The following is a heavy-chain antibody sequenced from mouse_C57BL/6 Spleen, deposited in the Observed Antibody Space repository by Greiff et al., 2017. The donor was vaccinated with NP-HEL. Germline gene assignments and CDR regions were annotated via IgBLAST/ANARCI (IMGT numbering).Heavy chain of an antibody. CDR2: IDPETGST. Sequence: QVQLQQSGAELVRPGASVTLSCKASGYTFTDYEMHWVKQTPVHGLEWIGAIDPETGSTAYNQKFKGKAILTADKSSSTAYMELRSLTSEDSAVYYCTRPLYYSNRYYAMDYWGQGTSVTVSS. CDR1: GYTFTDYE. V-gene: IGHV1-15*01. J-gene: IGHJ4*01. D-gene: IGHD2-5*01. CDR3: TRPLYYSNRYYAMDY.